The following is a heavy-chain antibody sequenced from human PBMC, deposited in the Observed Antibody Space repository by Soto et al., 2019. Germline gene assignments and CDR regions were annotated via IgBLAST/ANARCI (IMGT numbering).Heavy chain of an antibody. J-gene: IGHJ4*02. CDR2: LIPIFGTA. CDR3: AGDGRGYSSGNFDY. D-gene: IGHD5-18*01. CDR1: GGTFSSYA. Sequence: QVQLVQSGAEVKKPGSSVKVSCKSSGGTFSSYAISWVRQAPGQELEWMGGLIPIFGTANYAQKFQGSGTITAEDSTSTAYMELSSLISEDTAVYYCAGDGRGYSSGNFDYWGPGHLVTVSS. V-gene: IGHV1-69*01.